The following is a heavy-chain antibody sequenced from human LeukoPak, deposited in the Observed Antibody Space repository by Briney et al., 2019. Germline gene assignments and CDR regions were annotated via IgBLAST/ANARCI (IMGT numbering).Heavy chain of an antibody. V-gene: IGHV1-18*01. CDR3: ARSISRDFDWFDP. D-gene: IGHD3-3*02. Sequence: ASVKVSCKASSYTFTNYGISWVRQAPGQGLEWMGWVSGYNGHTDYAQKVQGRVTMTTDTSTSTAYMELRSLRFDDTAVYYCARSISRDFDWFDPWGQGTLVTVSS. J-gene: IGHJ5*02. CDR2: VSGYNGHT. CDR1: SYTFTNYG.